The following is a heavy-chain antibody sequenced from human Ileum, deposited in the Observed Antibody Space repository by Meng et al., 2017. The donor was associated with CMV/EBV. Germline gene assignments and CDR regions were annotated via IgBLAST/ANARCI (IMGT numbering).Heavy chain of an antibody. D-gene: IGHD2-21*02. CDR3: TKEGGDHY. Sequence: GGSLRLSCAASGFTFSSYEMNWVRQAPGKGLEWVSYISSSGSTIYYADSVKGRFTISRDNSKNTLYLQMNSLRVEDTAVYYCTKEGGDHYWGQGTLVTVSS. V-gene: IGHV3-48*03. CDR1: GFTFSSYE. J-gene: IGHJ4*02. CDR2: ISSSGSTI.